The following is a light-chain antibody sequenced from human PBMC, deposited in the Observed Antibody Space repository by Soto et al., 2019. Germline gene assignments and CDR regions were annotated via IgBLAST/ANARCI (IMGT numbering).Light chain of an antibody. CDR1: SSDVGSYNL. V-gene: IGLV2-23*01. J-gene: IGLJ2*01. CDR2: EGS. Sequence: QSALTQPASVSGSPGQSITISCTGTSSDVGSYNLVSWYQQHPGKAPKLMIYEGSKRPSGVSNRFSGSKSGNTASLTIFGLQAEDEADYYCCSYAGSSLVFGGGTKLTVL. CDR3: CSYAGSSLV.